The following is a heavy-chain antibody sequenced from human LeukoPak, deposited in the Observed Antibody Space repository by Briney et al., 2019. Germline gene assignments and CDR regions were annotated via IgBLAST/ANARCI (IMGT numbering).Heavy chain of an antibody. CDR1: GFTVSSNY. V-gene: IGHV3-53*01. Sequence: GGSLRLSCAASGFTVSSNYMSWVRQAPGKGLEWVSVIYSGGSTYYADSVKGRFTISRDNSKNTLYLQMNSLRAEDTAVYYCARDFSDSSGPDYWGQGTLVTVSS. J-gene: IGHJ4*02. CDR2: IYSGGST. CDR3: ARDFSDSSGPDY. D-gene: IGHD3-22*01.